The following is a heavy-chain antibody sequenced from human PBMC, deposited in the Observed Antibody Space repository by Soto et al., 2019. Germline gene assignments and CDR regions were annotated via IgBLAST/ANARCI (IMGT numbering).Heavy chain of an antibody. V-gene: IGHV3-21*01. J-gene: IGHJ3*02. D-gene: IGHD2-15*01. Sequence: PGGSLRLSCAASGFTFSSYSMNCVRQAPGKGLEWVSSISSSSSYIYYADSVKGRFTISRDNAKNSLYLQMNSLRAEDTAVYYCARDYRDIVVVVAASDNDAFDIWGQGTMVTVSS. CDR3: ARDYRDIVVVVAASDNDAFDI. CDR2: ISSSSSYI. CDR1: GFTFSSYS.